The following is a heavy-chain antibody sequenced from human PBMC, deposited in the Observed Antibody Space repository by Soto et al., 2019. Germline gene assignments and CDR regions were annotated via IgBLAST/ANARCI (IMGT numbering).Heavy chain of an antibody. J-gene: IGHJ4*02. D-gene: IGHD2-15*01. CDR2: IRSNANNYAR. Sequence: EVQLVESGGGLVQPGGSLKLSCAASGFTFSGSAIHWVRQASGKGLEWVGRIRSNANNYARAYAAWVKGRFPISRDDSKHTALLQMNSLKTEDTAVYYCSRPDGDFEVVNFDYWGQGTLVTVSS. V-gene: IGHV3-73*02. CDR1: GFTFSGSA. CDR3: SRPDGDFEVVNFDY.